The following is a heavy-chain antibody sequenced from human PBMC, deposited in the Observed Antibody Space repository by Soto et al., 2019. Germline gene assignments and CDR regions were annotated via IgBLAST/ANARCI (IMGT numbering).Heavy chain of an antibody. CDR2: ISAYNGNT. V-gene: IGHV1-18*04. Sequence: QVQLVQSGAEVKTPGASVKVSCKASGYTFTSYGISWVRQAPGQGLEWMGWISAYNGNTNYAQKLQSRVTMTTHTYTSTAYMERLSLRSDDTAVYYCARDAMGSSGWLDDYWGQGTLVTVSS. CDR1: GYTFTSYG. CDR3: ARDAMGSSGWLDDY. D-gene: IGHD6-19*01. J-gene: IGHJ4*02.